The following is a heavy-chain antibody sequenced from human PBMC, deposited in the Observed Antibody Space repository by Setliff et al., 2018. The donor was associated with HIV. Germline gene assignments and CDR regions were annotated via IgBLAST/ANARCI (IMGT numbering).Heavy chain of an antibody. V-gene: IGHV4-59*01. CDR2: IYTSGST. CDR3: ASGEYSYGYRFDY. J-gene: IGHJ4*02. D-gene: IGHD5-18*01. Sequence: SETLSLTCTVSGGSISSYYWSWIRQPPGKGLEWIGSIYTSGSTNYNPSLKSRLTISVDTSKNHFSLKLSSVTAADTAVYYCASGEYSYGYRFDYWGQGTLVTVSS. CDR1: GGSISSYY.